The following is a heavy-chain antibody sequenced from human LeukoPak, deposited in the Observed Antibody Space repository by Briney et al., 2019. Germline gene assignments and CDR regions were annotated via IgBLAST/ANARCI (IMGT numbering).Heavy chain of an antibody. CDR1: GFTFSSYE. Sequence: LPGGSLRLSCAASGFTFSSYEMNWVRQAPGKGLEWVSDISSSGSTIYYADSVKGRFTISRDNAKNSLYLQMNSLRAEDTAVYYCARRDYYDSSGYDYWGQGTLVTVSS. D-gene: IGHD3-22*01. J-gene: IGHJ4*02. CDR2: ISSSGSTI. V-gene: IGHV3-48*03. CDR3: ARRDYYDSSGYDY.